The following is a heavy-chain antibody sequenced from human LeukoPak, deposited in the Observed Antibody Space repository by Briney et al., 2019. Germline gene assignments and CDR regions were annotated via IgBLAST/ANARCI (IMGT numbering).Heavy chain of an antibody. CDR2: ISSNSDTK. Sequence: GRSLRLSCAASGFTLGDYDIHWVRQAPGKGPEWVSSISSNSDTKAYAEPVKGRFTVSRDNTINSLYLQMDSLRVEDTALYYCLTSSFDHWGQGTLVTVSS. J-gene: IGHJ4*02. CDR1: GFTLGDYD. V-gene: IGHV3-9*01. CDR3: LTSSFDH.